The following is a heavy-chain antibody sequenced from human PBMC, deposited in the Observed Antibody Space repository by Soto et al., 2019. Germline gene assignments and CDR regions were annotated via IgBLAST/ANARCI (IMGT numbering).Heavy chain of an antibody. D-gene: IGHD4-17*01. Sequence: TLSLTCTVSGGSISSSSYYCGWIRQPPGKGLEWIGSIYYSGSTYYNPSLKSRVTISVDTSKNQFSLKLSSVTAADTAVYYCASHDYGDYGWFDPWGQGTLVTVSS. J-gene: IGHJ5*02. CDR1: GGSISSSSYY. CDR3: ASHDYGDYGWFDP. CDR2: IYYSGST. V-gene: IGHV4-39*01.